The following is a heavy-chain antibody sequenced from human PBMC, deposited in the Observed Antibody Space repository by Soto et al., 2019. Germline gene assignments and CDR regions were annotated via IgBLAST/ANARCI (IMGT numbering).Heavy chain of an antibody. V-gene: IGHV2-5*08. J-gene: IGHJ4*02. CDR1: GGSISSYYW. D-gene: IGHD6-19*01. CDR3: AHRLAVAGPFDY. Sequence: TLSLTCTVSGGSISSYYWSWIRQPPGKALEWLALIYWDDDKRYSPSLKSRLTITKDTSKNQVVLTMTNMDPVDTATYYCAHRLAVAGPFDYWGQGTLVTVSS. CDR2: IYWDDDK.